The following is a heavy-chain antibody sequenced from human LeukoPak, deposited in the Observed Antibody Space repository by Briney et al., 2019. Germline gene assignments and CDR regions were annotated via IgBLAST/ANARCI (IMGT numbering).Heavy chain of an antibody. J-gene: IGHJ3*01. CDR3: ARETEKQWQY. CDR2: YHTSGST. CDR1: GCSISSYY. V-gene: IGHV4-4*07. Sequence: SETLSLTCTVSGCSISSYYWSWIRQPAGKGLEWIGRYHTSGSTNYNPSLKSRVTISVDTSNNQFSLKLSSVTAADTAVYYCARETEKQWQYWGQGTMVTVSS. D-gene: IGHD6-19*01.